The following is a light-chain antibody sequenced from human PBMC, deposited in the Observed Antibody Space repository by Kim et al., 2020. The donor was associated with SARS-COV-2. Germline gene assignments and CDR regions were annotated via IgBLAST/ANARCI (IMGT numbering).Light chain of an antibody. CDR3: NSRDSSDYVI. V-gene: IGLV3-19*01. CDR1: SLRNYY. J-gene: IGLJ2*01. CDR2: GKN. Sequence: VALGQTVRITCQGDSLRNYYASWYQQKPGQAPRLVIYGKNNRPSGLPDRFSGSSSGNTASLTITGTQAGDEADYYCNSRDSSDYVIFGGGTQLTVL.